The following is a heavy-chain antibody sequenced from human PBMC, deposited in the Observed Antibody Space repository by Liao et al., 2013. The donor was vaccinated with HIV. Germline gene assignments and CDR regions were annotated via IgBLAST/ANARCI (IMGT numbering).Heavy chain of an antibody. CDR3: ARAVSSGYYHDAFDF. D-gene: IGHD3-22*01. CDR1: GDSISSGGYS. CDR2: IYHFGST. J-gene: IGHJ3*01. V-gene: IGHV4-30-2*01. Sequence: QLQLQESGSGLVKPSQTLSLTCAVSGDSISSGGYSWSWIRQPPGKGLEWLGYIYHFGSTYYNPSLKSRVSISVDSSKNQFSLKLNSVTAADTAVYYCARAVSSGYYHDAFDFWGQGTVVTVSS.